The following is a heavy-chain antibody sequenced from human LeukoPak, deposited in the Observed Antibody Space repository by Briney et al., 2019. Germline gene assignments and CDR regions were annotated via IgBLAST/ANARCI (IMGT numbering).Heavy chain of an antibody. D-gene: IGHD3-10*01. CDR3: ARDQFGKGNWFDP. J-gene: IGHJ5*02. V-gene: IGHV3-21*01. CDR2: VNSGSDYI. Sequence: GGSLRLSCAASGFTFSSYSMTWVRQAPGKGLEWVSSVNSGSDYILYADSVKGRLTISRDNAKNSLYLQMSSLRAEDTAVYYCARDQFGKGNWFDPWGQGTLVTVSS. CDR1: GFTFSSYS.